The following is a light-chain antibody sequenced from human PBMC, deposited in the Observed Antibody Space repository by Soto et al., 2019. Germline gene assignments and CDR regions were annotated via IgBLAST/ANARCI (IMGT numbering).Light chain of an antibody. J-gene: IGKJ4*01. Sequence: EIVLTQSPATLSLSPGERATLSCRASQSVSSYLAWYQQKPGQAPRLLIYDASNRATGISARFSGSGSGTDFTLTISSLEPEDFAVYFCQQRSNWPHTFCGATKVEIK. CDR3: QQRSNWPHT. CDR2: DAS. CDR1: QSVSSY. V-gene: IGKV3-11*01.